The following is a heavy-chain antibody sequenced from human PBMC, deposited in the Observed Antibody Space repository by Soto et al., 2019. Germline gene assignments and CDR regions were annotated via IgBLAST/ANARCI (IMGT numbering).Heavy chain of an antibody. V-gene: IGHV3-23*01. J-gene: IGHJ6*02. CDR2: ISGSGGST. Sequence: LRLSCAASGFTFSSYAMSWVRQAPGKGLEWVSAISGSGGSTYYADSVKGRFTISRDNSKNTLYLQMNSLRAEDTAVYYCAKDTYCSSTSCLLGYYYYYGMDVWGQGTTVTVSS. D-gene: IGHD2-2*01. CDR3: AKDTYCSSTSCLLGYYYYYGMDV. CDR1: GFTFSSYA.